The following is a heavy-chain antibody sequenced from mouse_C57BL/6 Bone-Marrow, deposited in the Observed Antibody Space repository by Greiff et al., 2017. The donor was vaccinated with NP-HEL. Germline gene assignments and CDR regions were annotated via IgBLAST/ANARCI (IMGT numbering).Heavy chain of an antibody. D-gene: IGHD2-3*01. CDR3: ARPYDGYYFYYFDY. CDR1: GYTFTSYW. V-gene: IGHV1-64*01. CDR2: IHPNSGST. Sequence: QVQLQQPGAELVKPGASVKMSCKASGYTFTSYWITWVKQRPGQGLEWIGMIHPNSGSTNYNEKFKSKATLTVDKSSSTAYMQLSSLTSEDSAVYYCARPYDGYYFYYFDYWGQGTTLTVSS. J-gene: IGHJ2*01.